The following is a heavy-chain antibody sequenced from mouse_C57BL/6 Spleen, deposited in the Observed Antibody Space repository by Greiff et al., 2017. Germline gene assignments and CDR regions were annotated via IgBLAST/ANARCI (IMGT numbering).Heavy chain of an antibody. Sequence: EVHLVESGGGLVKPGGSLKLSCAASGFTFSDYGMHWVRQAPEKGLEWVAYISSGSSTIYYADTVKGRFTISRDNAKNTLFLQMTSLRSEDTAMYYCARGLQLRLPYFDYWGQGTTLTVSS. V-gene: IGHV5-17*01. CDR1: GFTFSDYG. D-gene: IGHD3-2*02. J-gene: IGHJ2*01. CDR3: ARGLQLRLPYFDY. CDR2: ISSGSSTI.